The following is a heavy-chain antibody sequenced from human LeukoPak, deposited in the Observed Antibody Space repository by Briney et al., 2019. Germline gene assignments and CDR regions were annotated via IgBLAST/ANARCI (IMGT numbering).Heavy chain of an antibody. J-gene: IGHJ4*02. CDR2: ISSSSSTI. CDR3: ARGPQNYYDSSGYCDY. CDR1: GFTFSSYS. Sequence: QPGGSLRLSCAASGFTFSSYSMNWVRQAPGKGLEWVSYISSSSSTIYYADSVKGRFTISRDNAKNSLYLQMNSLRAEDTAVYYCARGPQNYYDSSGYCDYWGQGTLVTVSS. V-gene: IGHV3-48*01. D-gene: IGHD3-22*01.